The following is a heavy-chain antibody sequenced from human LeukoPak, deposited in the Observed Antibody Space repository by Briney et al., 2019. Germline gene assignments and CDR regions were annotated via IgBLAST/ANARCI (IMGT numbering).Heavy chain of an antibody. D-gene: IGHD3-3*02. V-gene: IGHV3-30*02. CDR1: GFTFSTYG. J-gene: IGHJ4*02. CDR3: AKDRNHFWNGSFDS. Sequence: GGSLRLSCAASGFTFSTYGMHWVRQTPGKGLEWVAFIRSDGRNQYYADSVKGRFTVSRDNSKNTLYVQMNSLRAEDTALYYCAKDRNHFWNGSFDSWGQGTLVTVSS. CDR2: IRSDGRNQ.